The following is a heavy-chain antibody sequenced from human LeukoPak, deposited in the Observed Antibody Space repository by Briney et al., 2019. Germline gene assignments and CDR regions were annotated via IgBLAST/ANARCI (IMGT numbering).Heavy chain of an antibody. D-gene: IGHD3-10*01. V-gene: IGHV4-4*02. J-gene: IGHJ4*02. CDR2: IYHDGST. CDR3: ARELIEFTSGTRPKRRLDY. Sequence: NPSETLSLTCAVSGGSISSTNWWSWVRQTPGKGLEWIGEIYHDGSTNNNPSLKSRVTISVDKSKKQFSLKLTSVTAADTGLYYCARELIEFTSGTRPKRRLDYWGPGTLVTVSS. CDR1: GGSISSTNW.